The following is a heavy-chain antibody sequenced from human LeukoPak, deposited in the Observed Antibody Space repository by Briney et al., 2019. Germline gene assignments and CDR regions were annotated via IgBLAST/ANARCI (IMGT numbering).Heavy chain of an antibody. CDR1: GYTFTGYY. V-gene: IGHV1-2*04. J-gene: IGHJ6*02. D-gene: IGHD6-13*01. CDR3: ARDRALTSQQLLPYYYYGMDV. CDR2: INPNSGGT. Sequence: ASVKVSCKASGYTFTGYYMHWVRQAPGQGLEWMGWINPNSGGTNYAQKFQGWVTMTRDTSISTAYMELSRLRSDDTAVYYCARDRALTSQQLLPYYYYGMDVWGQGTTVTVSS.